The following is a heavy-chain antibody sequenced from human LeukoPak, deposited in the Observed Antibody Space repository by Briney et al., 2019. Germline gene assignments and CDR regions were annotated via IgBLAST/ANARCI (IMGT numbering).Heavy chain of an antibody. V-gene: IGHV4-59*01. CDR1: GGSISSYY. CDR3: ARGDYGDPNYYYYGMDV. CDR2: IYYSGST. D-gene: IGHD4-17*01. J-gene: IGHJ6*02. Sequence: SETLSLTCTVSGGSISSYYWSWIRQPPGKGLEWIGYIYYSGSTNYNPSLKGRVTISVDTSKNQFSLKLSSVSAADTAVYYCARGDYGDPNYYYYGMDVWGQETTVTVSS.